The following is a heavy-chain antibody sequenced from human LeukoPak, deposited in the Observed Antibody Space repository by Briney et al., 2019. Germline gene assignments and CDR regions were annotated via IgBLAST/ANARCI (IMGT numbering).Heavy chain of an antibody. CDR3: ARVVEYSSGFDY. CDR2: MNPNSGNT. D-gene: IGHD6-19*01. V-gene: IGHV1-8*01. J-gene: IGHJ4*02. CDR1: GYTSTSYD. Sequence: ASVKVSCKASGYTSTSYDINWVRQATGQGLEWMGWMNPNSGNTGYAQKFQGRVTMTRNTSISTAYMELSSLRSEDTAVYYCARVVEYSSGFDYWGQGTLVTVSS.